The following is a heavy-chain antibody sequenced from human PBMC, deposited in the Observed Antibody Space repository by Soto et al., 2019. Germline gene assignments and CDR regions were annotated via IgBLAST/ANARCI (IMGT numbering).Heavy chain of an antibody. Sequence: EVQLVESGGGLVKPGGSLRLSCAASGFTFSSYSMHWVRQAPGKGLEWVSSISSRSRSIYSADSQKGRFTISSDNTKNSLYLQMNNLRAEDTAVYYCARDRCDYAGLVPYPFDHWGQGTLVTVSS. CDR3: ARDRCDYAGLVPYPFDH. V-gene: IGHV3-21*01. J-gene: IGHJ4*02. CDR2: ISSRSRSI. D-gene: IGHD3-16*01. CDR1: GFTFSSYS.